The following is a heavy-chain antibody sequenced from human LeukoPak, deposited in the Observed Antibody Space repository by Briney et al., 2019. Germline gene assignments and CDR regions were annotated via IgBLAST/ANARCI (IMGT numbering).Heavy chain of an antibody. CDR2: IWYDGSKR. D-gene: IGHD3-10*01. Sequence: GGSLRLSCTASGYTFSNHGLHWVRQAPGKGLEWMALIWYDGSKRYYADSVQGRFTISRDDSKNTLFLQMNSLRAEDTAVYYCARDLGNFGSGTSYYDYWGQGTLVTVSS. CDR3: ARDLGNFGSGTSYYDY. CDR1: GYTFSNHG. J-gene: IGHJ4*02. V-gene: IGHV3-33*01.